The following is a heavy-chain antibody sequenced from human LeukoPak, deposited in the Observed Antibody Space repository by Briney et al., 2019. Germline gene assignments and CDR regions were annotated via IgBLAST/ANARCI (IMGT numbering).Heavy chain of an antibody. J-gene: IGHJ6*04. CDR1: GGSFSGYY. CDR3: ARRGTYYYGMDV. V-gene: IGHV4-34*01. CDR2: INHSGST. Sequence: SETLSLTCAVYGGSFSGYYWSWIRQPPGKGLEWIGEINHSGSTNYNPSLKSRVTISVDTSKNLFSLKLSSVTAADTAVYYCARRGTYYYGMDVWGKGTTVTVSS.